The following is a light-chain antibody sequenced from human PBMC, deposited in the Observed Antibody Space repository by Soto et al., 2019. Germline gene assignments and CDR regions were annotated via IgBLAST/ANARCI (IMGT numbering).Light chain of an antibody. CDR3: QSYDSSLSGPR. Sequence: QAVVTQPPSVSGAPGQRVTISCTGSSSNIGAGYDVHWYQQLPGTAPKLLIYGNSNRPSGVPDRFSGSKSGTSASLAITGLQAEDEADYYCQSYDSSLSGPRFGGGTKVTVL. CDR1: SSNIGAGYD. CDR2: GNS. V-gene: IGLV1-40*01. J-gene: IGLJ2*01.